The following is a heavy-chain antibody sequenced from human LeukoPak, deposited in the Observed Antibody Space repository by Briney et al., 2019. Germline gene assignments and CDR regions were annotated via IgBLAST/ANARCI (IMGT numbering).Heavy chain of an antibody. CDR1: GFTFSSYW. CDR2: IKQDGSEK. D-gene: IGHD2-21*01. Sequence: GGSLRLSRAASGFTFSSYWMNWVRQAPGKGLEWVANIKQDGSEKYYVDSVKGRFIISRDNAKNSLYLQMNSLRAEDTAVYYCARDHRGIYSPFDYRGQGTLVTVSS. J-gene: IGHJ4*02. V-gene: IGHV3-7*01. CDR3: ARDHRGIYSPFDY.